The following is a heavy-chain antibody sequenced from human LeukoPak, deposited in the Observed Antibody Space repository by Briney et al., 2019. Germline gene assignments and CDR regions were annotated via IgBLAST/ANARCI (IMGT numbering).Heavy chain of an antibody. J-gene: IGHJ6*03. CDR3: AREVVGAKDYYYYMDV. CDR2: IYTSGST. CDR1: GGSISSYY. D-gene: IGHD1-26*01. Sequence: PSETLSLTCTVSGGSISSYYWSWTRQPAGKGLEWIGRIYTSGSTNYNPSLKSRVTMSVDTSKNQFSLKLSSVTAADTAVYYCAREVVGAKDYYYYMDVWGKGTTVTVSS. V-gene: IGHV4-4*07.